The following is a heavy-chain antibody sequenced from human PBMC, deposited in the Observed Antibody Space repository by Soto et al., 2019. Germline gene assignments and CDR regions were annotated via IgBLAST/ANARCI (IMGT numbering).Heavy chain of an antibody. CDR1: GGSFSTYA. CDR2: IIPIFGSS. CDR3: AGWFGDFRRYYYGMDV. D-gene: IGHD3-10*01. V-gene: IGHV1-69*06. Sequence: QVQLVQSGAEVKKPGSSVKVSCKASGGSFSTYAISWVRQAPGQGLEWMGGIIPIFGSSNSPQQFQGRLTITADKSTSTIYMELRSLRSADTAVFYCAGWFGDFRRYYYGMDVWGQGTTVTVPS. J-gene: IGHJ6*02.